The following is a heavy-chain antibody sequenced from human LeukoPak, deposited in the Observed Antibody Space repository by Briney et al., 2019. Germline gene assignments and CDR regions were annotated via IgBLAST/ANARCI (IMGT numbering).Heavy chain of an antibody. CDR2: TYYSGST. CDR3: ASAITIFGVGPLGY. D-gene: IGHD3-3*01. CDR1: GGSISSGDYY. V-gene: IGHV4-30-4*08. Sequence: ASETLSLTCTVSGGSISSGDYYWSWIRQPPGKGLEWIGYTYYSGSTHYNPSLKSRVTISVDTSKNQFSLKLSSVTAADTAVYYCASAITIFGVGPLGYWGQGTLVTVSS. J-gene: IGHJ4*02.